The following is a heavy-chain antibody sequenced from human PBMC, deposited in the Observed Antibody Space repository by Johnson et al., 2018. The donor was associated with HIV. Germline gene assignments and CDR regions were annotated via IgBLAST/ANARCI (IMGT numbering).Heavy chain of an antibody. CDR3: AKELRLHRALDI. D-gene: IGHD5-24*01. CDR1: GITVSSNY. Sequence: EQLVESGGALVQPGGSLRLSCAASGITVSSNYMSWVRQAPGKGLAWVSVIFSVGNTYYTDSVRGRFTISRDNSNNMVYLQMNSLRPEDTAVYYCAKELRLHRALDIWGQGTMVTVSS. J-gene: IGHJ3*02. CDR2: IFSVGNT. V-gene: IGHV3-66*02.